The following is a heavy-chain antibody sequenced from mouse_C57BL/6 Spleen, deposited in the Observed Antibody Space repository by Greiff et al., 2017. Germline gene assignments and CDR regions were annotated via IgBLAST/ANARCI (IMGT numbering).Heavy chain of an antibody. Sequence: VQLQQSGAELVKPGASVKLSCKASGYTFTSYWMHWVKQRPGQGLEWIGMIHPNSGSTNYNEKFKSKAILTVDKSSSTAYMQLSILTSEDSAVYYCARWLLQYYAMDYWGQGTSVTVSS. CDR3: ARWLLQYYAMDY. J-gene: IGHJ4*01. D-gene: IGHD2-3*01. V-gene: IGHV1-64*01. CDR1: GYTFTSYW. CDR2: IHPNSGST.